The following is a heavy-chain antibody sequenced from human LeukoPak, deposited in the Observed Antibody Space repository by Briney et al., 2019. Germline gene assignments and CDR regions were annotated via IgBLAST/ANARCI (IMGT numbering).Heavy chain of an antibody. Sequence: SETLSLTCAVSGASVSSGGYAWSWIRLPPGTGLEWIGYNGNSNYNPSLKSRVTISLGTSKNQFSLKLTSVTAADTAVYYCARALGSLNWFDPWGQGTLVTVSS. D-gene: IGHD1-26*01. CDR2: NGNS. CDR3: ARALGSLNWFDP. V-gene: IGHV4-61*08. J-gene: IGHJ5*02. CDR1: GASVSSGGYA.